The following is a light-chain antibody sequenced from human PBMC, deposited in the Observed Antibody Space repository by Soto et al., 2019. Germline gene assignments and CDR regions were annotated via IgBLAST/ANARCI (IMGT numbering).Light chain of an antibody. CDR1: SSNIGSNP. CDR3: ASWDDRLSGVL. CDR2: NNN. V-gene: IGLV1-44*01. J-gene: IGLJ2*01. Sequence: QSVLTQPPSASGTPGQKVTISCSGSSSNIGSNPVHWYQQLPGTAPQLLIHNNNHRPSRVHDRFSGSKSGTSASLAISGLQSEDEADYYCASWDDRLSGVLFGGGTKVTVL.